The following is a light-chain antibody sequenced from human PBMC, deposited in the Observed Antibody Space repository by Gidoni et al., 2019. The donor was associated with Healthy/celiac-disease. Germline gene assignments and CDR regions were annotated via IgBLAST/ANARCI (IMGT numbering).Light chain of an antibody. CDR2: KAS. J-gene: IGKJ1*01. Sequence: DIQMPQSPSTLSASVGDRVTITCRASQSISSWLAWYQQKPGKAPKLLIYKASSLEGGVPSRFSGSGSGTEFTLTISSLQPDDFATYYCQHYNSYSWTFGQGTKVEIK. CDR3: QHYNSYSWT. V-gene: IGKV1-5*03. CDR1: QSISSW.